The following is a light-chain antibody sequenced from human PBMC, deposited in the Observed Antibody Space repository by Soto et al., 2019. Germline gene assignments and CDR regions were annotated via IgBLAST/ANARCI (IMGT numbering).Light chain of an antibody. CDR1: QSISSSY. CDR3: QQYGSSRFT. V-gene: IGKV3-20*01. CDR2: GAS. Sequence: ESVLTQSPGTLSLSPGERATLSCRASQSISSSYLAWYQQKPGQAPRLLVYGASSRATGIPDRFSGSGSGKDFTLTISRLEPEDVAVYYCQQYGSSRFTFGPGTKVDIK. J-gene: IGKJ3*01.